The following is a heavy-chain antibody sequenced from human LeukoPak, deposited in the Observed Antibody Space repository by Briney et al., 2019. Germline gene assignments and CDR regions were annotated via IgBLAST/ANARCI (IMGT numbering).Heavy chain of an antibody. V-gene: IGHV4-34*01. CDR1: GFTFSSYS. J-gene: IGHJ6*02. Sequence: NPGGSLRLSCAASGFTFSSYSMNWVRQAPGKGLEWIGEINHSGSTNYNPSLKSRVTISVDTSKNQFSLKLSSVTAADTSVYYCARAPRGYCSGGTCYNYYYGMDVWGQGTTVTVSS. D-gene: IGHD2-15*01. CDR3: ARAPRGYCSGGTCYNYYYGMDV. CDR2: INHSGST.